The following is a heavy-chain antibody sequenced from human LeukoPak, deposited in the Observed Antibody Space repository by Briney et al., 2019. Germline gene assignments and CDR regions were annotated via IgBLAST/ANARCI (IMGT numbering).Heavy chain of an antibody. CDR3: VKRPAEPCRDGGCYFDS. D-gene: IGHD2-8*01. CDR2: VNDGGGDA. CDR1: GFTFITYA. J-gene: IGHJ4*02. Sequence: GGSLRLSCATSGFTFITYAMAWARQAPRRGLGWVSSVNDGGGDAYYADSVKGRFTISRNNSKNTLFLQMNSLTAEDTATYYCVKRPAEPCRDGGCYFDSWGQGTLVTVPS. V-gene: IGHV3-23*01.